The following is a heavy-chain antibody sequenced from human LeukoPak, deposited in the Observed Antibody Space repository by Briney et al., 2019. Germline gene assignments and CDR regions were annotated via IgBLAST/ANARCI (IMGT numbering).Heavy chain of an antibody. Sequence: TFTRXXMHWVRQAPGQGLEWMGIINPSGGSTSYAQKFQGRVTMTRDTSTSTVYMELSSLRSEDTALYYCARERFTGSSWQLYYFDYWGQGTLVTVSS. J-gene: IGHJ4*02. D-gene: IGHD6-13*01. V-gene: IGHV1-46*01. CDR3: ARERFTGSSWQLYYFDY. CDR1: TFTRXX. CDR2: INPSGGST.